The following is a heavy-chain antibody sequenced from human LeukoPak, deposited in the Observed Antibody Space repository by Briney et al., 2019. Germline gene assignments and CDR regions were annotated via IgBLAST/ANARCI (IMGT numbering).Heavy chain of an antibody. CDR1: GGSIRSSSYY. J-gene: IGHJ5*02. CDR3: ARHVENDEQWLVQGWFDP. V-gene: IGHV4-39*01. D-gene: IGHD6-19*01. CDR2: IYYSGST. Sequence: SETLSLTCTVSGGSIRSSSYYWGWIRQPPGKGLEWIGSIYYSGSTYYNPSLKSRVTISVDTSKNQFSLKLSSVTAADTAVYYCARHVENDEQWLVQGWFDPWGQGTLVTVSS.